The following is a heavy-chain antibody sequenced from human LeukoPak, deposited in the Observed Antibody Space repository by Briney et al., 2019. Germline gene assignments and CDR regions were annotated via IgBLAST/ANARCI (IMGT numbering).Heavy chain of an antibody. D-gene: IGHD4-17*01. CDR3: ATTPDHYGDYGYFDY. CDR1: GGSFSGYY. CDR2: INHSGST. Sequence: SETLSLTCAVYGGSFSGYYWSWIRQPPGKGLEWIGEINHSGSTNYNPSLKSRVTISVDTSKNQFSLKLTSVTAAGTAVYYCATTPDHYGDYGYFDYWGQGTLVTVSS. J-gene: IGHJ4*02. V-gene: IGHV4-34*01.